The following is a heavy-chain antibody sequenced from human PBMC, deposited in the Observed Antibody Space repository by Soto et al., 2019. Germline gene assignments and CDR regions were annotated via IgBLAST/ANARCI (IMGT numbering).Heavy chain of an antibody. V-gene: IGHV3-30-3*01. D-gene: IGHD2-2*02. CDR3: ARDFVPNIVVVPAAILSYYYYGMDV. CDR2: ISYDGSNK. J-gene: IGHJ6*02. Sequence: PGGSLRLGCAASGFTFSIYAMHWVRQAPGKGLDWVAVISYDGSNKYYADSVKGRFTISRDNSKNTLYLQMNSLRAEDTAVYYCARDFVPNIVVVPAAILSYYYYGMDVWGQGTTVTVSS. CDR1: GFTFSIYA.